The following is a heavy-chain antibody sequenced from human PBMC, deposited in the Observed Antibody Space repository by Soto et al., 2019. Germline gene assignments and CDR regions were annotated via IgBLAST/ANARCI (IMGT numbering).Heavy chain of an antibody. CDR1: GGSISNFY. CDR2: ISHSGRT. Sequence: TVSGGSISNFYWSWIRQPPGKGLEWIGYISHSGRTNYAPSLKSRLTMSVDTSQNQFSLQLNSVTAADTAVYFCSYGSSFDHWGQGTLVTVSS. V-gene: IGHV4-59*01. CDR3: SYGSSFDH. J-gene: IGHJ4*02. D-gene: IGHD3-10*01.